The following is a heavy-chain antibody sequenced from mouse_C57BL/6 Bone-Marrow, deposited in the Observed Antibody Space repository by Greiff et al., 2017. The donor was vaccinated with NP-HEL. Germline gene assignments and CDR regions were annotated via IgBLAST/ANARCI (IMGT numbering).Heavy chain of an antibody. D-gene: IGHD1-1*01. CDR3: ARDGDYGGSYVAWFAY. CDR2: ISDGGSYT. J-gene: IGHJ3*01. V-gene: IGHV5-4*01. Sequence: DVMLVESGGGLVKPGGSLKLSCAASGFTFSSYAMSWVRQTPEKRLEWVATISDGGSYTYYPDNVKGRFTISRDNAKNNLYLQMSHLKSEDTAMYYCARDGDYGGSYVAWFAYWGQGTLVTVSA. CDR1: GFTFSSYA.